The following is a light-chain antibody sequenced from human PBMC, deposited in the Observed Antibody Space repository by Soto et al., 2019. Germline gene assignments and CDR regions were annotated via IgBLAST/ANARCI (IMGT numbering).Light chain of an antibody. CDR2: DVS. CDR1: SSDVGAYNY. CDR3: SSFTSSSPRV. J-gene: IGLJ1*01. V-gene: IGLV2-14*01. Sequence: QSARTQAASGSGAPRQAISISCTGTSSDVGAYNYVSWYQQHPGKAPKLIIYDVSNRPSGVSNRFSGSKSGNTASLTISALQAEDEADYYCSSFTSSSPRVFGTGTKVTVL.